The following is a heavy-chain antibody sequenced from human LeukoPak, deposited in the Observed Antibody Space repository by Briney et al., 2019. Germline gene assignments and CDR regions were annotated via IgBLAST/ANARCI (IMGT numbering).Heavy chain of an antibody. D-gene: IGHD4-17*01. Sequence: GGSLRLSCAASGFTFSSYAMHWVRQAPGKGLEWVAVISYDGSNKYYADSVKGRFTISRDNSKNTLYLQMNSLRAEDTAVYYCARPLAAYGDYWAADYWGQGTLVTVSS. CDR1: GFTFSSYA. V-gene: IGHV3-30-3*01. J-gene: IGHJ4*02. CDR3: ARPLAAYGDYWAADY. CDR2: ISYDGSNK.